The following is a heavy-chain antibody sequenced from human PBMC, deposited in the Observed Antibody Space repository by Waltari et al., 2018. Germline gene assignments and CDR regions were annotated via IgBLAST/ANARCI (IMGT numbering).Heavy chain of an antibody. J-gene: IGHJ4*02. D-gene: IGHD3-22*01. V-gene: IGHV3-9*01. Sequence: EVQLVESGGGWVQPGGSLSLSGEASGFTFVDYAFHGVRQAPGKGLEWVSGISWNSGSIGYADSVKGRFTISRDNAKNSLYLQMNSLRAEDTALYYCAKVVSHSSGYHDYWGQGTLVTVSS. CDR3: AKVVSHSSGYHDY. CDR2: ISWNSGSI. CDR1: GFTFVDYA.